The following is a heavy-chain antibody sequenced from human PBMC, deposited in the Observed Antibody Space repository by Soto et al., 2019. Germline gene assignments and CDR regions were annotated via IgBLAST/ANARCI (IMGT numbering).Heavy chain of an antibody. D-gene: IGHD5-12*01. CDR1: GFTFVDYG. CDR2: ISWNSGSI. CDR3: AKDSGYDPLYYFDY. J-gene: IGHJ4*02. V-gene: IGHV3-9*01. Sequence: GRSLRLSCAASGFTFVDYGMHWIRQAPGKGLEWVSGISWNSGSIGYADSVKGRFTISRDNAKNSLYLQMNSLRAEDTALYYCAKDSGYDPLYYFDYWGQGTLVTVSS.